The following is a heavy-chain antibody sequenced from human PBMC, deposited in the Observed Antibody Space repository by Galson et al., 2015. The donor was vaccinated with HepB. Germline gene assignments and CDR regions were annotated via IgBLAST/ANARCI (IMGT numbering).Heavy chain of an antibody. CDR3: ASDPAVSSSSPRIAAAFESRSDSYYYGMDV. D-gene: IGHD6-13*01. J-gene: IGHJ6*02. Sequence: SVKVSCKASGGTFSSYAISWVRQAPGQGLEWMGGIIPIFGTANYAQKFQGRVTITADESTSTAYMELSSLRSEDTAVYYCASDPAVSSSSPRIAAAFESRSDSYYYGMDVWGQGTTVTVSS. CDR1: GGTFSSYA. V-gene: IGHV1-69*13. CDR2: IIPIFGTA.